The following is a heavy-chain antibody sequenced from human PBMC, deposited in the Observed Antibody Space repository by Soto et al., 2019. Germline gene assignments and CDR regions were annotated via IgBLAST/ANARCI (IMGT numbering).Heavy chain of an antibody. Sequence: GGSLRLSCAASGFTFSNYWMTWVRQAPGKGLEWVTNIKEDGSEKHYVDSVKGRFTISRDNAKNSLYLQMNSLRVEDTAVYFCSRDVVVGAKALNYWGQGALVTVSS. CDR2: IKEDGSEK. CDR3: SRDVVVGAKALNY. D-gene: IGHD2-15*01. J-gene: IGHJ4*02. V-gene: IGHV3-7*01. CDR1: GFTFSNYW.